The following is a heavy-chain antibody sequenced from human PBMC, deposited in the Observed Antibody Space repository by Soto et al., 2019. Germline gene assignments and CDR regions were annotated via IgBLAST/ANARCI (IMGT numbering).Heavy chain of an antibody. D-gene: IGHD6-13*01. CDR2: IIPIFGTA. J-gene: IGHJ4*02. CDR3: ARGPSAAGLS. V-gene: IGHV1-69*05. CDR1: GGTFSSYA. Sequence: SVKVSCKASGGTFSSYAISWVRQAPGQGLEWMGGIIPIFGTANYAQKFQGRVTMTRNTSISTAYMELSSLRSEDTAVYYCARGPSAAGLSWGQGTLVTVSS.